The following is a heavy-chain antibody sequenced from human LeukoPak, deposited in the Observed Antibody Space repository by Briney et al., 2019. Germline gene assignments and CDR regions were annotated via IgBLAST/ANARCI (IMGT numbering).Heavy chain of an antibody. Sequence: GGSLGLSCAASGFTFSTYTMAWVRQAPGKGLEWVSAISGSGGSTYYADSVKGRFTISRDNSKNTLYLQMNSLRAEDTAVYYCAKALKPITIFGVLMSQNNWFDPWGQGTLVTVS. J-gene: IGHJ5*02. CDR1: GFTFSTYT. CDR3: AKALKPITIFGVLMSQNNWFDP. CDR2: ISGSGGST. V-gene: IGHV3-23*01. D-gene: IGHD3-3*01.